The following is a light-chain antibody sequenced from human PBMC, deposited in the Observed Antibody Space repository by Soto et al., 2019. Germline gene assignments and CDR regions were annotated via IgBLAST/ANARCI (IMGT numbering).Light chain of an antibody. CDR3: QQYGSSLWT. V-gene: IGKV3-20*01. CDR1: QSVSSSY. CDR2: GAS. Sequence: EIVLTQSPGTLSLSPGEIATLSFSASQSVSSSYLAWYQQKPGQAPRLLIYGASSRATGIPDRFSGSGSGTDFTLTISRLEPEDFAVYYCQQYGSSLWTFGQGTKVDIK. J-gene: IGKJ1*01.